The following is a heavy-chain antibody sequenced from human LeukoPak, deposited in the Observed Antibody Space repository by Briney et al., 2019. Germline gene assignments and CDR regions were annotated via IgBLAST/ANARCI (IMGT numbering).Heavy chain of an antibody. CDR1: GFTFSSYA. CDR3: ARGSSDYFDY. CDR2: ISYDGSNK. D-gene: IGHD3-22*01. V-gene: IGHV3-30*04. J-gene: IGHJ4*02. Sequence: HPGGSLRLSCAASGFTFSSYAMHWVRQAPGKGLEWVAVISYDGSNKYYADSVKGRFTIPRDNSKNTLYLQMNSLRAEDTAVYYCARGSSDYFDYWGQGTLVTVSS.